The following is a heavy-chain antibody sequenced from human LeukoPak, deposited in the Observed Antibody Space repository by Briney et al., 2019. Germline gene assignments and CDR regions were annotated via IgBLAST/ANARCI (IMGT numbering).Heavy chain of an antibody. J-gene: IGHJ5*02. CDR3: ATALRNNPP. CDR1: GYSFIAYD. Sequence: ASVKVSCKASGYSFIAYDINWVRQATGQGREWIGYINPNTGLTEYAQKFQRTVSLTRHTSITTAYMKLNTLTSEDTAVYCCATALRNNPPWGQGTLMTVSS. V-gene: IGHV1-8*01. CDR2: INPNTGLT. D-gene: IGHD1-14*01.